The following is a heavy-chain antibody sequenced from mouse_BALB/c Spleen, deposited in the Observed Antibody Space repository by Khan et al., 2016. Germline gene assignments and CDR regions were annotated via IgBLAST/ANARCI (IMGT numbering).Heavy chain of an antibody. D-gene: IGHD1-1*01. CDR3: ARYGSSYVEYYFDY. Sequence: EVQLQESGPGLVKPSQSLSLTCTVTGYSITSDYAWNWIRQFPRNQLEWMGYISYSGSTSYNPSLKSRISITRDTSKNQFFLQLNSVTTEDTATYYCARYGSSYVEYYFDYWSQGTTLTVSS. V-gene: IGHV3-2*02. CDR2: ISYSGST. J-gene: IGHJ2*01. CDR1: GYSITSDYA.